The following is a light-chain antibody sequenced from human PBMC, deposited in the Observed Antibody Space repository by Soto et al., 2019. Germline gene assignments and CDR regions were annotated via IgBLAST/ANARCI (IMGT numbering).Light chain of an antibody. V-gene: IGKV3-20*01. CDR1: QSVSSSY. J-gene: IGKJ4*01. CDR2: GAS. Sequence: EIVLTQSPGTLSLSPGERATLSCRASQSVSSSYLAWYQQKPGQAPRLPIYGASSRATGIPDRFSGSGSGTDFTLPISRLEPEDFAVYYCQQYGSSPLTFGGGTKV. CDR3: QQYGSSPLT.